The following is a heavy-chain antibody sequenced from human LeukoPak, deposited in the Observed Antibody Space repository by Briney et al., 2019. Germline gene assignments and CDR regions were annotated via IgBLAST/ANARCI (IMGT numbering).Heavy chain of an antibody. V-gene: IGHV3-7*01. J-gene: IGHJ4*02. CDR3: ARLHGRPSMAPLRRKDEYYFDY. CDR1: GFTFSSYW. CDR2: IKQDGSEK. Sequence: GGSLRLSCAASGFTFSSYWMSWVRQAPGKGLEWVANIKQDGSEKYYVDSVKGRFTISRDNAKNSLYLQMNSLRAEDTAVYYCARLHGRPSMAPLRRKDEYYFDYWGQGTLVTVSS. D-gene: IGHD6-6*01.